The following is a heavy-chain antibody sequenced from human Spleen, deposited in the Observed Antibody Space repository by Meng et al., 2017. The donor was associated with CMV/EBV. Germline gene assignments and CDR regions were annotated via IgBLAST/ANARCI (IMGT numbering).Heavy chain of an antibody. Sequence: SIANNSWWPWGRQSPTRGLEWIGEIFHSGSTNYNPSLKSRVTISVDKSTNHIFLTLTSVTAADTAVYYCARDPRIYYDSTAYSVFDSWGQGTLVTVSS. V-gene: IGHV4-4*02. J-gene: IGHJ4*02. CDR1: SIANNSW. D-gene: IGHD3-10*01. CDR2: IFHSGST. CDR3: ARDPRIYYDSTAYSVFDS.